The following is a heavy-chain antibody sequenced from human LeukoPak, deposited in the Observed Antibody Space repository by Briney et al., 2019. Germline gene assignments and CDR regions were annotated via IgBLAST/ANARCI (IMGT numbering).Heavy chain of an antibody. D-gene: IGHD2-2*02. V-gene: IGHV4-59*12. Sequence: PSETLSLTCTVSGGSISGYYWSWIRQSPGKGLEWIGGISYSGSTKYNPSLQSRVTISVDTSKNQFSLKLSSVTAADTAVYYCARDALGYCSSTSCYRPLYYWGQGTLVTVSS. CDR3: ARDALGYCSSTSCYRPLYY. CDR2: ISYSGST. CDR1: GGSISGYY. J-gene: IGHJ4*02.